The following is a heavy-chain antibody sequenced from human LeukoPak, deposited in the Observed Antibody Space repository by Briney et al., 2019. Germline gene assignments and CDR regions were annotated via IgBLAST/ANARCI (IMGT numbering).Heavy chain of an antibody. D-gene: IGHD4-11*01. V-gene: IGHV3-11*01. J-gene: IGHJ4*02. CDR3: ARRYSNSFDY. CDR1: GFTFSDCY. CDR2: ISNSGGTI. Sequence: PGGSLRLSCAASGFTFSDCYMTWIRQAPGKGLEWVSYISNSGGTIYYTDSVKGRFTISRDNAKDSLYLQMNSLRAEDTAVYYCARRYSNSFDYWGQGTLVTVSS.